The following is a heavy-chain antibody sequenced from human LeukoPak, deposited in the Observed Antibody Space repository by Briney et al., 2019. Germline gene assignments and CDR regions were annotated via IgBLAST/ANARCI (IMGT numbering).Heavy chain of an antibody. V-gene: IGHV3-21*01. CDR1: GFTFSSDS. J-gene: IGHJ2*01. Sequence: GGSLRLSCAASGFTFSSDSMNWVRQAPGKGLEWVSSISSSSSYIYYADSVKGRFTISGDNAKNSLYLQMNSLSAEDTAVYYCARDITAWLDGYNYWYFALWGRGTLVTVSS. D-gene: IGHD5-24*01. CDR3: ARDITAWLDGYNYWYFAL. CDR2: ISSSSSYI.